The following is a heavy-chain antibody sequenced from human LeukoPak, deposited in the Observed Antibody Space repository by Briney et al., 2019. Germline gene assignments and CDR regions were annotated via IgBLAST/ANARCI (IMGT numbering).Heavy chain of an antibody. V-gene: IGHV1-2*02. CDR2: INPNSGGT. Sequence: ASLKLSCKASGYTFTGYYMHWVRQAPGQGLEWMGWINPNSGGTNYAQKFQGRVTVTRDTSISTAYMELSRLRSDDTAVYYCARSDTYYYYMDVWGKGTTVTVSS. CDR3: ARSDTYYYYMDV. J-gene: IGHJ6*03. CDR1: GYTFTGYY.